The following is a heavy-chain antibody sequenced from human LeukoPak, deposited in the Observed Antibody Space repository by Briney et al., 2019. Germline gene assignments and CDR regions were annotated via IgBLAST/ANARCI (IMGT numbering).Heavy chain of an antibody. CDR3: ARDHLYCSGGSCYQTYFDY. J-gene: IGHJ4*02. D-gene: IGHD2-15*01. V-gene: IGHV4-59*01. CDR1: GGAISSYY. CDR2: IHYSGST. Sequence: SETLSLTCTVSGGAISSYYWSWIRQPPGKGLEWIGYIHYSGSTNYNPSLKSRVTISVDTSKNQFSLKLSSVTAADTAVYYCARDHLYCSGGSCYQTYFDYWGQGTLVTVSS.